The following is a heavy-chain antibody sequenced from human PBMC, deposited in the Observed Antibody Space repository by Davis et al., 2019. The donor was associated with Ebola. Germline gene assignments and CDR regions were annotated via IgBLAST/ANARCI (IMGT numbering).Heavy chain of an antibody. CDR2: INSDGSAT. Sequence: GESLKISCAASGFTFRSDWMHWVRQAPGKGLVWVSRINSDGSATSYAESVKGRFTISRDNSKNTPYLQMNSLRAEDTAVYYCARSFTERYFDYWGQGTVVTVSS. CDR1: GFTFRSDW. J-gene: IGHJ4*02. V-gene: IGHV3-74*01. D-gene: IGHD1-1*01. CDR3: ARSFTERYFDY.